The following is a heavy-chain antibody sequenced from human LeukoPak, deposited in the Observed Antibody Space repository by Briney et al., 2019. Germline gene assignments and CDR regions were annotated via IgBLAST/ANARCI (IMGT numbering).Heavy chain of an antibody. CDR3: AKDQLGYCSSTSCYLGY. V-gene: IGHV3-30*02. J-gene: IGHJ4*02. D-gene: IGHD2-2*01. Sequence: GGSLRLSCAASGFTFSSYGMHWVRQAPGKGLGWVAFIRYDGSNKYYADSVKGRFTISRDNSKNTLYLQMNSLRAEDTAVYYCAKDQLGYCSSTSCYLGYWGQGTLVTVSS. CDR2: IRYDGSNK. CDR1: GFTFSSYG.